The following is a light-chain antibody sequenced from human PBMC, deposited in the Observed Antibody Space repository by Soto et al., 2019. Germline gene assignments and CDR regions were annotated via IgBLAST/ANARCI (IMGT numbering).Light chain of an antibody. CDR1: ESISSY. V-gene: IGKV1-39*01. J-gene: IGKJ2*01. Sequence: DIQMTQSPSSLSASVGDRVTITCRASESISSYLNWYQQKPRKAPKLLIYAASNLQTGVPSRFSGSGSGTDFTLTISSLQPEDFATYYCQQSYSTPPTCGQGTKLEIK. CDR2: AAS. CDR3: QQSYSTPPT.